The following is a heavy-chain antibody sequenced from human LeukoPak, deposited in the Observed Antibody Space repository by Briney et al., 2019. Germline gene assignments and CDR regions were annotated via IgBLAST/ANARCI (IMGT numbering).Heavy chain of an antibody. J-gene: IGHJ4*02. CDR2: ISSCSSTI. V-gene: IGHV3-48*01. CDR3: ARFRDTRFFDY. Sequence: GGSLRLSCAASGFTFSSYSMNWVRQAPGKGLEWVSYISSCSSTIYYADSVKGRFTISRDNAKNSLYLQMNSLRAEDTAVYYCARFRDTRFFDYWGQGTLVTVSS. D-gene: IGHD2-2*02. CDR1: GFTFSSYS.